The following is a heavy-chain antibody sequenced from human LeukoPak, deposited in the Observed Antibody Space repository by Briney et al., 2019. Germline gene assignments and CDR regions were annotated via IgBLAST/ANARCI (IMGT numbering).Heavy chain of an antibody. CDR1: GFTFSDYY. CDR3: AKPYYYDSSGYSDY. J-gene: IGHJ4*02. D-gene: IGHD3-22*01. V-gene: IGHV3-11*01. Sequence: PGGSLRLSCAASGFTFSDYYMSWIRQAPGKGLEWVSYISSSGSTIYYADSVKGRFTISRDNAKNSLYLQMNSLRAEDTAVYYCAKPYYYDSSGYSDYWGQGTLVTVSS. CDR2: ISSSGSTI.